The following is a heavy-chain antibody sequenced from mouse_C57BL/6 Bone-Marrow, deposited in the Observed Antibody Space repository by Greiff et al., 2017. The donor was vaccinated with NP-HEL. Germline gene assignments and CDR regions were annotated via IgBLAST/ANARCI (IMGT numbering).Heavy chain of an antibody. Sequence: EVHLVESGGDLVKPGGSLKLSCAASGFTFSSYGMSWVRQTPDKRLEWVATISSGGSYTYYPDSVKGRFTISRDNAKNTLYLQMSSLKSEDTAMYYCARGGDYYGSSRYYAMDYWGQGTSVTVSS. CDR2: ISSGGSYT. V-gene: IGHV5-6*01. CDR1: GFTFSSYG. D-gene: IGHD1-1*01. J-gene: IGHJ4*01. CDR3: ARGGDYYGSSRYYAMDY.